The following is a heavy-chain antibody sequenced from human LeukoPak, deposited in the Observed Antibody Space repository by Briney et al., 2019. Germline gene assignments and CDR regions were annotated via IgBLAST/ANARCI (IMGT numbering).Heavy chain of an antibody. Sequence: PPGGSLRLSCAASGFTFSSSAMTWVRQAPGKGLVWVSRINSDGSSTSYADSVKGRFTISRDNAKNTLYLQMNSLRAEDTAVYYCARRERTDSSSGDYWGQGTLVTVSS. CDR1: GFTFSSSA. V-gene: IGHV3-74*01. CDR2: INSDGSST. CDR3: ARRERTDSSSGDY. J-gene: IGHJ4*02. D-gene: IGHD6-13*01.